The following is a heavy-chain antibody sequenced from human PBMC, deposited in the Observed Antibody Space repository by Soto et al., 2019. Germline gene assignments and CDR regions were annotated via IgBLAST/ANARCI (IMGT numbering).Heavy chain of an antibody. V-gene: IGHV3-7*01. J-gene: IGHJ3*02. D-gene: IGHD3-9*01. CDR2: IKQDGSEK. CDR3: ARLDILTGYAHDAFDI. CDR1: GFTFSSYW. Sequence: GGSLRLSCAASGFTFSSYWMSWVRQAPGKGLEWVANIKQDGSEKYYVDSVKGRFTISRDNAKNSLYLQMNSLRAEDTAVYYCARLDILTGYAHDAFDIWGQGTMVTVSS.